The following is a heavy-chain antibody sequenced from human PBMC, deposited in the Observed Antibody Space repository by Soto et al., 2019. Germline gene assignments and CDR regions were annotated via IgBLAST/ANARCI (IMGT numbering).Heavy chain of an antibody. CDR1: GGCIRSNNW. J-gene: IGHJ4*02. CDR2: IFQSGST. Sequence: QVQLQESGPGLVKPSGTLSLTCAVSGGCIRSNNWWSWVRQPPGKGLEWIGEIFQSGSTHYNPSLKTRVTISVDKSKNQFSLKLISVTAADTAVYYCARVYSGSYSDYWGQGTLVTVAS. CDR3: ARVYSGSYSDY. D-gene: IGHD1-26*01. V-gene: IGHV4-4*02.